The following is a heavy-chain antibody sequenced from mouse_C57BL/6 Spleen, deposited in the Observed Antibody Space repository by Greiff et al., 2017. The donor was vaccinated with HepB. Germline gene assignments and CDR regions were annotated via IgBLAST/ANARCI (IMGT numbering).Heavy chain of an antibody. Sequence: VKLQESGPGLVAPSQSLSITCTVSGFSLTSYGVDWVRQSPGKGLEWLGVIWGVGSTNYNSALKSRLSISKDNSKSQVFLKMNSLQTDDTAMYYCASGGAQAPFAYWGQGTLVTVSA. CDR2: IWGVGST. J-gene: IGHJ3*01. CDR3: ASGGAQAPFAY. D-gene: IGHD3-2*02. V-gene: IGHV2-6*01. CDR1: GFSLTSYG.